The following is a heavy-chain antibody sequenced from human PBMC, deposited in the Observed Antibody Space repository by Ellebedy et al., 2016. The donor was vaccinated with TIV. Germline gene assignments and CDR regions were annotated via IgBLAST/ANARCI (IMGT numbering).Heavy chain of an antibody. V-gene: IGHV4-59*01. CDR1: GGSISSYY. CDR3: ARVYSGYENFDY. Sequence: SETLSLXCTVSGGSISSYYWSWIRQPPGKGLEWIGYIYYSGSTNYNPSLKSRVTISVDTSKNQFSLKLSSVTAADTAVYYCARVYSGYENFDYWGRGTLVTVSS. J-gene: IGHJ4*02. D-gene: IGHD5-12*01. CDR2: IYYSGST.